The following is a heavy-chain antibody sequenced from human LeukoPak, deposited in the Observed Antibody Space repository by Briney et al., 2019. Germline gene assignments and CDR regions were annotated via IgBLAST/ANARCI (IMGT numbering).Heavy chain of an antibody. CDR2: INPDTGAT. D-gene: IGHD3-16*01. Sequence: ASVKVSCKASGYTFTDYYMHWVRQAPGQGLEWMGWINPDTGATNCAQKFQGRVTMTRDTSITTAYMELSRLTSDDSAVYYCARDGALDYWGQGTLVTVSS. CDR3: ARDGALDY. CDR1: GYTFTDYY. V-gene: IGHV1-2*02. J-gene: IGHJ4*02.